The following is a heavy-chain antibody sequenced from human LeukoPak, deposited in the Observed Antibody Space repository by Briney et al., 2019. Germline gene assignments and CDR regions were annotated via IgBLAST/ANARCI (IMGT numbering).Heavy chain of an antibody. CDR2: ISYDGSNK. J-gene: IGHJ3*02. CDR3: AKDRARITMIVVEDAFDI. D-gene: IGHD3-22*01. Sequence: GGSLRLSCAASGFTFSSYGMHWVRQAPGKGLEWVAVISYDGSNKYYAGSVKGRFTISRDNSKNTLYLQMNSLRAEDTAVYYCAKDRARITMIVVEDAFDIWGQGTMVTVSS. V-gene: IGHV3-30*18. CDR1: GFTFSSYG.